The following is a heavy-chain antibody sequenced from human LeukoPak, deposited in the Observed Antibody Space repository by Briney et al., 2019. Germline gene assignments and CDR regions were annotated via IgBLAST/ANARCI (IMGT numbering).Heavy chain of an antibody. CDR2: IYPGDSDT. D-gene: IGHD2-2*01. CDR3: ARIGVTGEYCSSTSCSTDAFDI. V-gene: IGHV5-51*01. Sequence: GESLKISCKGSGYSFTSYWIGWVRQMPGKGLEWMGIIYPGDSDTKYSPSFQGEVTISADKSISTAYMQWSSMEAWDTGMYDSARIGVTGEYCSSTSCSTDAFDIWGQGTVVTVSS. CDR1: GYSFTSYW. J-gene: IGHJ3*02.